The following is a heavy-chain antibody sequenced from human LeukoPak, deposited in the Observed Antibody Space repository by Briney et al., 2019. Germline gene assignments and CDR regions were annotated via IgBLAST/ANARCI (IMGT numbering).Heavy chain of an antibody. J-gene: IGHJ4*02. D-gene: IGHD1-26*01. CDR3: IRGTVGAPGNDY. Sequence: GGSLRLSCAASGFTFSSYWMHWVRQAPGKGLVWVSRIDTDGSFTSYADSVRGRFTISRDNAKNTLYLQMSSLRAEDAAVYYCIRGTVGAPGNDYWGQGTLVTVSS. V-gene: IGHV3-74*01. CDR2: IDTDGSFT. CDR1: GFTFSSYW.